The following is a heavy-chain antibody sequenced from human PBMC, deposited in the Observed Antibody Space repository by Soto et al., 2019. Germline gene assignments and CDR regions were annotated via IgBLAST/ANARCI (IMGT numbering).Heavy chain of an antibody. Sequence: PGGSLRLSCAASGFTFSDYYMSWIRQAPGKGLEWVSYISSSGSTIYYADSVKGRFTISRDNAKNSLYLQMNSLRAEDTAVYYCAKATWDYYDSSGLPYWGQGTLVTVSS. CDR1: GFTFSDYY. D-gene: IGHD3-22*01. V-gene: IGHV3-11*01. J-gene: IGHJ4*02. CDR2: ISSSGSTI. CDR3: AKATWDYYDSSGLPY.